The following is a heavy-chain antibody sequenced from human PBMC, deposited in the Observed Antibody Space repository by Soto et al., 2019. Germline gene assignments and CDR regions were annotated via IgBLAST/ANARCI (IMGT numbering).Heavy chain of an antibody. D-gene: IGHD3-22*01. Sequence: GESLKISCAASGFTFSSYSMNWVRQAPGKGLEWVSSISSSSSYIYYADSVKGRFTISRDNAKNSLYLQMNSLRAEDTAVYYCARALSYLYDSSGYYDYWGQGTLVTVSS. V-gene: IGHV3-21*01. CDR3: ARALSYLYDSSGYYDY. CDR1: GFTFSSYS. J-gene: IGHJ4*02. CDR2: ISSSSSYI.